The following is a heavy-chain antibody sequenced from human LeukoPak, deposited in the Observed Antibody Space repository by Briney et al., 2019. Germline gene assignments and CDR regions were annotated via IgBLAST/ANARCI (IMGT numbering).Heavy chain of an antibody. D-gene: IGHD4-17*01. V-gene: IGHV1-69*13. CDR2: IIPIFGTA. J-gene: IGHJ6*02. CDR3: ARAVTEGYTLYYYGMDV. CDR1: GGTFSSYA. Sequence: SVTVSCKASGGTFSSYAINWVRQAPGQGLEWMGGIIPIFGTANYAQKFQGRVTITADESTSTAYMELSSLRSEDTAVYYCARAVTEGYTLYYYGMDVWGQGTTVTVSS.